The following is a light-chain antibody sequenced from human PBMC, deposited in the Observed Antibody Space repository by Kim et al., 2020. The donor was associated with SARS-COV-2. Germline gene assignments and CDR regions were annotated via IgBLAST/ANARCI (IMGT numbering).Light chain of an antibody. CDR1: KLGDKY. CDR3: QAWDSSTAGVV. Sequence: PGQTASITCSGDKLGDKYACWYQQKPGQSPVLVIYQDSKRPSGIPERFSGSNSGNTATLTISGTQAMDEADYYCQAWDSSTAGVVFGGGTQLAVL. V-gene: IGLV3-1*01. J-gene: IGLJ2*01. CDR2: QDS.